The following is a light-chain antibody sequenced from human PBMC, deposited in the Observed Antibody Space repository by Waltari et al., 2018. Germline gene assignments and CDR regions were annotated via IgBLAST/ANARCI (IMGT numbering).Light chain of an antibody. V-gene: IGKV3-15*01. CDR1: QSVGST. CDR2: GAS. J-gene: IGKJ1*01. Sequence: ETVMTQSPAILSVSPGEGATLSCRASQSVGSTVAWYQQKPGQAPRLLLYGASTRAAGIPARFSGSGSGTEFTLTISSLQSEDFAIYYCQQYHNWPPGTFGQGTKVEIK. CDR3: QQYHNWPPGT.